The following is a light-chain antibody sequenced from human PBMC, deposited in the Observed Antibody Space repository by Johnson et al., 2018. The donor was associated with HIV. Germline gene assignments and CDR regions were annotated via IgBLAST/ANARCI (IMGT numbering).Light chain of an antibody. CDR2: DNN. Sequence: QSVLTQPPSVSAAPGQKVTISCSGSSSNIGNNYVSWYQQLPGTAPKLLIYDNNKRPSGIPDRFSGSKSGTSATLGITGLQTGDEADYYFGTWDSSLTAGVFGMWTKVTVL. V-gene: IGLV1-51*01. CDR3: GTWDSSLTAGV. J-gene: IGLJ1*01. CDR1: SSNIGNNY.